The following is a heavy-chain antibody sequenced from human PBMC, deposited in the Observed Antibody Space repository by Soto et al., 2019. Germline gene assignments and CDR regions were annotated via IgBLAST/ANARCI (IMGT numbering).Heavy chain of an antibody. Sequence: QVQLVQSGAEVKKPGSSVKVSCKASGGTFSSYTFSWVRQAPGQGLEWMGRIIPIVGKPNYAQKFQGRVTITADKSTSTAYRELSSLRSEDTAVYYCARAYGSGSYRHFDYWGQGTLVTVSS. CDR1: GGTFSSYT. D-gene: IGHD3-10*01. CDR2: IIPIVGKP. J-gene: IGHJ4*02. V-gene: IGHV1-69*08. CDR3: ARAYGSGSYRHFDY.